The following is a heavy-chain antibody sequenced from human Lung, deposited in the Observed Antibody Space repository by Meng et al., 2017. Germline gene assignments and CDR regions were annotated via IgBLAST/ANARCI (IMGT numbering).Heavy chain of an antibody. CDR3: TNDRLNH. J-gene: IGHJ1*01. CDR2: INRDGTKP. D-gene: IGHD1-1*01. V-gene: IGHV3-74*02. CDR1: GLTFTDHW. Sequence: EVRLVDAGGGLVPPVGSLRLSCAASGLTFTDHWMHWVRQGPGKGLVWVSRINRDGTKPTYADSVKGRFTISRDNAKNTLYLQMNNLRAEDTAFYYCTNDRLNHWGQGALVTVSS.